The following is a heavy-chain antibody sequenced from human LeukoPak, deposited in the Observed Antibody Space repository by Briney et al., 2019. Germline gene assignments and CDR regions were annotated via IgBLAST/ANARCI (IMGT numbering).Heavy chain of an antibody. Sequence: SETLSLTCTVSGGSISSGGYYWSWIRQPPGKGLGWIGYIYHSGSTYYNPSLKSRVTISVDRSKNQFSLKLSSVTAADTAVYYCARDSRIAAGGGEWGQGTLVTVSS. J-gene: IGHJ4*02. CDR2: IYHSGST. CDR1: GGSISSGGYY. D-gene: IGHD6-25*01. CDR3: ARDSRIAAGGGE. V-gene: IGHV4-30-2*01.